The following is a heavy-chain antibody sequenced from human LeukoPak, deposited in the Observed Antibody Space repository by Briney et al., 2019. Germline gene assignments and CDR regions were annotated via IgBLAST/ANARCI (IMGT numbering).Heavy chain of an antibody. CDR1: GGSISSSSYY. D-gene: IGHD3-10*01. CDR2: IYYSGST. V-gene: IGHV4-39*07. J-gene: IGHJ5*02. CDR3: ARDHTMVRGVKSNWFDP. Sequence: SETLSLTCTVSGGSISSSSYYWGWIRQPPGKGLEWIGSIYYSGSTYYNPSLESRVTISVDTSKNQFSLKLSSVTAADTAVYYCARDHTMVRGVKSNWFDPWGQGTLVTVSS.